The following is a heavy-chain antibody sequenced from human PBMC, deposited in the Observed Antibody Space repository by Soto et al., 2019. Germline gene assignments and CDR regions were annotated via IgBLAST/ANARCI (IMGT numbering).Heavy chain of an antibody. D-gene: IGHD3-22*01. J-gene: IGHJ5*02. CDR1: GFTFSSYW. V-gene: IGHV3-74*01. Sequence: LRLSCAASGFTFSSYWMHWVRQAPGKGLVWVSRINSDGSSTSYADSVKGRFTISRDNAKNTLYLQMNSLRAEDTAVYYCARGRAQTGYYDSSGYYLDWFDPWGQGTLVTV. CDR2: INSDGSST. CDR3: ARGRAQTGYYDSSGYYLDWFDP.